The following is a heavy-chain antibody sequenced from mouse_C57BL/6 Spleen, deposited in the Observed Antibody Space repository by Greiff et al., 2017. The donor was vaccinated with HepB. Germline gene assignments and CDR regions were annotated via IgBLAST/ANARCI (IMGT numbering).Heavy chain of an antibody. CDR3: TTYEYPAWFAY. V-gene: IGHV1-15*01. D-gene: IGHD5-1*01. CDR2: IDPETGGT. Sequence: QVQLQQSGAELVRPGASVTLSCKASGYTFTDYEMHWVKQTPVHGLEWIGAIDPETGGTAYNQKFKGKAILTADKSSSTAYMELRSLTSEDSAVYYCTTYEYPAWFAYWGQGTLVTVSA. CDR1: GYTFTDYE. J-gene: IGHJ3*01.